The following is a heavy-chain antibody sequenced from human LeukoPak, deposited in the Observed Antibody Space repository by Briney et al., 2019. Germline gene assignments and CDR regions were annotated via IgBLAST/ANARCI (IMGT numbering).Heavy chain of an antibody. J-gene: IGHJ4*02. CDR3: AKDPNPLYDLWSGYK. V-gene: IGHV3-23*01. Sequence: GGSLRLSCATSGFTFTGHTMTWLRQAPGKGLEWVSIIGGRDDRTYYADYVEGRFTISRDNSKNILYLQMNSLRADDTAVCYCAKDPNPLYDLWSGYKWGQGTLVTVSS. D-gene: IGHD3-3*01. CDR1: GFTFTGHT. CDR2: IGGRDDRT.